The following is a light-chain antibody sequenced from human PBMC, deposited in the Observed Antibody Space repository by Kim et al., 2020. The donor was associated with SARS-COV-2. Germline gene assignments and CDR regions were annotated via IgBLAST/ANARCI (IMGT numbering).Light chain of an antibody. V-gene: IGLV3-21*04. J-gene: IGLJ2*01. Sequence: SYELTQPPSVSVAPGKTARITCGGNNIGSKSVHWYQQKPGQAPVLVIYYDSDRPSGIPERFSGSNSGNTATLTISRVEAGDEADYYCQVWDSNSALHVVFGGGTQLTVL. CDR3: QVWDSNSALHVV. CDR2: YDS. CDR1: NIGSKS.